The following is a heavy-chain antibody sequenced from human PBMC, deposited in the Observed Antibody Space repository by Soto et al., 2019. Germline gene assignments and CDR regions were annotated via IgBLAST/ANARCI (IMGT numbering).Heavy chain of an antibody. D-gene: IGHD3-9*01. CDR2: INPSGGST. CDR3: AREERNYDILNGSPYYYYGMDV. CDR1: GYTFTSYY. V-gene: IGHV1-46*01. J-gene: IGHJ6*02. Sequence: ASVKVSCKASGYTFTSYYMHWVRQAPGQGLEWMGIINPSGGSTSYAQKFQGRVTMTRDTSTSTVYMELSSLRSEDTAVYYCAREERNYDILNGSPYYYYGMDVWGQGTTVTVSS.